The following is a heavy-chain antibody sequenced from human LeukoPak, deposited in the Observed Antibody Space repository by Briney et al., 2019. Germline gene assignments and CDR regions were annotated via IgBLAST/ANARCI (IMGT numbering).Heavy chain of an antibody. Sequence: GGSLRLSCAASGVTFSSYSMNWVRQAPGKGLEWVSYIRSSRGTTYYADSVKGRFTISRDNAKNSLYLQMNRLRAEDTAVYFCAVSFDFWGQGTLVTVSS. J-gene: IGHJ4*02. D-gene: IGHD5/OR15-5a*01. CDR2: IRSSRGTT. CDR1: GVTFSSYS. V-gene: IGHV3-48*01. CDR3: AVSFDF.